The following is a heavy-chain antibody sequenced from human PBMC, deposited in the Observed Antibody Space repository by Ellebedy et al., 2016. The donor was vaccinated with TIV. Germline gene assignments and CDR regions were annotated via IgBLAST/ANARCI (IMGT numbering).Heavy chain of an antibody. CDR1: GFSFRSYW. CDR3: TRDPMFDPRAIFDT. CDR2: IKSDESVM. V-gene: IGHV3-74*01. J-gene: IGHJ4*02. Sequence: GGSLRLXCAASGFSFRSYWMHWVRQAPGKGLVWVSRIKSDESVMEYADSVKGRFTISRDNAKSTLYLEMNSLRVEDTAVYYCTRDPMFDPRAIFDTWGQGTLVAVSS. D-gene: IGHD3-10*02.